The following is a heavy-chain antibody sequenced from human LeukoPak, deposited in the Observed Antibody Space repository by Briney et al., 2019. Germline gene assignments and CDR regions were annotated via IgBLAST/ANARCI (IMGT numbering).Heavy chain of an antibody. CDR1: GYTFSSYG. CDR2: ISYDGSNK. J-gene: IGHJ6*02. V-gene: IGHV3-30*18. Sequence: PGGSLRLSCAASGYTFSSYGMHWVRQAPGKGLEWVAVISYDGSNKYYADSVKGRFTISRDNSKNTLYLQMNSLRAEDTAVYCCAKDLWVYMTTTHGMDVWGQGTTVTVSS. D-gene: IGHD4-17*01. CDR3: AKDLWVYMTTTHGMDV.